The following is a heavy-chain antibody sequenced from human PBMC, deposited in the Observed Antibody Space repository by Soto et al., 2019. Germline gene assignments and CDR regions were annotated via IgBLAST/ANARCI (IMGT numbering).Heavy chain of an antibody. J-gene: IGHJ4*02. Sequence: GSLRLSCAASCFTFSSYAMSWVRQAPATRRGWVSAISGSGWSTYYSHSVKARFTLSRDNSKNTLYLQMNSLRAEDTAVYHCANPVPIHIAAPRLSTYYFNYWGQGTLVTVSS. CDR3: ANPVPIHIAAPRLSTYYFNY. CDR1: CFTFSSYA. CDR2: ISGSGWST. V-gene: IGHV3-23*01. D-gene: IGHD6-6*01.